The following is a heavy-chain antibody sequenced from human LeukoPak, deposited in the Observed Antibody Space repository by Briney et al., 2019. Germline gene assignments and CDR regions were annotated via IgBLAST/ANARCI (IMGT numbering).Heavy chain of an antibody. Sequence: PGGSLRLSCAASGFTFSSYGMHWVRQAPGKGLEWVAFIRYDGSNKYYADSVKGRFTISRDNSKNTLYLQMNSLRAEDTAVYYCARARYGDYVVYYYYMDVWGKGTTVTVSS. J-gene: IGHJ6*03. CDR3: ARARYGDYVVYYYYMDV. V-gene: IGHV3-30*02. CDR2: IRYDGSNK. CDR1: GFTFSSYG. D-gene: IGHD4-17*01.